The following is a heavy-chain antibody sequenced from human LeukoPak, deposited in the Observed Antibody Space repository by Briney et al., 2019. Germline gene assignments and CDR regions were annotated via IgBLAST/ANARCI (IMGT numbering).Heavy chain of an antibody. Sequence: PGGSLRLSCAASGFTFSTYWMTWVRQAPGKGLEWVANIKQDGSVKYYLDSVKGRFTISRDNAKDSLYLQMNSLRAEDSAVYYCARNWKWSSDFWGQGTLVTVSS. CDR3: ARNWKWSSDF. V-gene: IGHV3-7*01. D-gene: IGHD1-26*01. CDR1: GFTFSTYW. CDR2: IKQDGSVK. J-gene: IGHJ4*02.